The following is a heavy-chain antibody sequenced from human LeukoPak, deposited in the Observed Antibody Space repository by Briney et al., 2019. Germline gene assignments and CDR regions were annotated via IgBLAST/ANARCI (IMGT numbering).Heavy chain of an antibody. D-gene: IGHD3-16*01. J-gene: IGHJ4*02. Sequence: PGGSLRLSCAASGFTFSNYWMNWVRQAPGKGLEWVANIKEDGGQKYYVDSVKGRFTSSRDNAKNSVHLQMSSLRDEDTAVYYCARGLNTSPGVDYWGQGTLVVVSS. CDR3: ARGLNTSPGVDY. V-gene: IGHV3-7*01. CDR1: GFTFSNYW. CDR2: IKEDGGQK.